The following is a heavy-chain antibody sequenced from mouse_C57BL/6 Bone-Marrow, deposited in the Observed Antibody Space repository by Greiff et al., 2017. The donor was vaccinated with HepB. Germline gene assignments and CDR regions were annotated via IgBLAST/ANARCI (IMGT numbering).Heavy chain of an antibody. CDR1: GFTFSDYG. V-gene: IGHV5-17*01. CDR2: ISSGSSTI. CDR3: ARTTVVTYWYFDV. Sequence: VQLKESGGGLVKPGGSLKLSCAASGFTFSDYGMHWVRQAPEKGLEWVAYISSGSSTIYYADTVKGRFTISRDNAKNTLFLQMTSLRSEDTAMYYCARTTVVTYWYFDVGGTGTTVTVSA. J-gene: IGHJ1*03. D-gene: IGHD1-1*01.